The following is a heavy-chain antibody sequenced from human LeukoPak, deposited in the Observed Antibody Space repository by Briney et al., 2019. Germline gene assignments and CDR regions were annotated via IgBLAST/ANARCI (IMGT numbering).Heavy chain of an antibody. CDR3: ASHWGLSQLEYCSNTNCYMGAFGI. D-gene: IGHD2-2*02. CDR2: IVVGSGNT. Sequence: ASVKVSCKASGFTFTSSAVQWVRQARGQRLEWIGWIVVGSGNTNYAQKFQEGVTITRDMSTSTAYMELSRLRSDDTAVYYCASHWGLSQLEYCSNTNCYMGAFGIWGQGTVVTVSS. V-gene: IGHV1-58*01. J-gene: IGHJ3*02. CDR1: GFTFTSSA.